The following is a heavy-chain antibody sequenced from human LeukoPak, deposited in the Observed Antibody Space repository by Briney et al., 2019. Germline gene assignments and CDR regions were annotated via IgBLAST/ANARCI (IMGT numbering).Heavy chain of an antibody. CDR1: GGSISSHY. D-gene: IGHD2-15*01. V-gene: IGHV4-59*11. J-gene: IGHJ4*02. CDR2: IYYSGST. CDR3: ARGGYCSGGSCYRSMFFDY. Sequence: SETLSLNCTVSGGSISSHYWRWIRQPPGKGLEWIGYIYYSGSTNYNPSLKSRVTISVDTSKNQFSLKLSSVTAADTAVYYCARGGYCSGGSCYRSMFFDYRGQGTLVTVSS.